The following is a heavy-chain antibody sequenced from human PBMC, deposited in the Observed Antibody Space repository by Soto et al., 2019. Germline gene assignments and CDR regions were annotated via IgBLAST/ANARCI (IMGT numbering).Heavy chain of an antibody. CDR2: IYYSGST. V-gene: IGHV4-31*03. Sequence: PSETLSLTCTVSGGSISSGGYYWSWIRQHPGKGLEWIGYIYYSGSTYYNPSLKSRVTISVDTSKNQFSLKLSSVTAADTAVYYCAREVLTDFWSGYYPTPDGMDVWGQGTTVTVSS. D-gene: IGHD3-3*01. J-gene: IGHJ6*02. CDR1: GGSISSGGYY. CDR3: AREVLTDFWSGYYPTPDGMDV.